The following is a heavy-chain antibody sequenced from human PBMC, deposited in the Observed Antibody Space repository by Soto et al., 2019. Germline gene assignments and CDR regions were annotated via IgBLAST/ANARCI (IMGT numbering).Heavy chain of an antibody. J-gene: IGHJ4*02. Sequence: GESMRLSCAVSAFTSSSYSMRWVRQAPGKGLEWVAVISYDGSNKYYADSVKGRFTISRDNSKNTLYLQMNSLRAEDTAVYYCAYSSSPGYWGQGTLVTVSS. D-gene: IGHD6-6*01. V-gene: IGHV3-30-3*01. CDR3: AYSSSPGY. CDR1: AFTSSSYS. CDR2: ISYDGSNK.